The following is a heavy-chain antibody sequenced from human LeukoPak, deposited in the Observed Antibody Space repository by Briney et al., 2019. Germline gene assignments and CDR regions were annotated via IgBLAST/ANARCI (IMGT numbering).Heavy chain of an antibody. V-gene: IGHV3-7*01. CDR2: INQDGTEK. D-gene: IGHD4-17*01. CDR1: GFTFTTYW. CDR3: AKVPYGDYVLDYYYYMDV. Sequence: GESLRLSCAASGFTFTTYWMSWVRQAPGKGLEWVANINQDGTEKYYVDSVKGRFTISRDYAKKSLFLQMNSLRVEDTAVYYCAKVPYGDYVLDYYYYMDVWGKGTTVTISS. J-gene: IGHJ6*03.